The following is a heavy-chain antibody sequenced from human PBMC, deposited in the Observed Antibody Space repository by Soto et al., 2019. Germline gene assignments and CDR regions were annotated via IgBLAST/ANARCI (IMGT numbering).Heavy chain of an antibody. J-gene: IGHJ4*02. D-gene: IGHD5-18*01. CDR3: ARGRGYSSGSPFGY. V-gene: IGHV4-59*01. CDR2: IFYSGST. CDR1: DGSIRSYY. Sequence: PSETLSLTSTVADGSIRSYYWSWIRQHPGKGLEWIGNIFYSGSTNYNPSLKSRVTISIDTSKIQFSLRLSSVTAADTAVYYCARGRGYSSGSPFGYWGQGTLVTVS.